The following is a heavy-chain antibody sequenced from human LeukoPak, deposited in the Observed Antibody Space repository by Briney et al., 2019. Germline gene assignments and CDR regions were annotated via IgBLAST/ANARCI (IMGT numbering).Heavy chain of an antibody. V-gene: IGHV4-34*01. J-gene: IGHJ4*02. D-gene: IGHD6-19*01. CDR1: GGSFSGYY. CDR2: INHSGST. CDR3: ATSRAVGHLFDS. Sequence: KPSETLSLTCAVYGGSFSGYYWSWIRQPPGKGLEWIGEINHSGSTNYNPSLKSRVTISVDTSKNQFSLKLSSVTAADTAVYYCATSRAVGHLFDSWGQGTLVTVSS.